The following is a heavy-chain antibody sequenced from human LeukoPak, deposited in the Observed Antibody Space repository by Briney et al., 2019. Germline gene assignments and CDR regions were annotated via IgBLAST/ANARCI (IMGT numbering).Heavy chain of an antibody. CDR1: GFTFDDFG. Sequence: AGSLRLYCAASGFTFDDFGMIWLAQAPGKGLVWVSGINWNGGSTGYADSVKGRFTIYRDNAKTSLYLKMNSLRAEDTALYYCARAREEYCSSTSCYRRYYNYMDVWGKGTTVTVSS. V-gene: IGHV3-20*04. D-gene: IGHD2-2*01. J-gene: IGHJ6*03. CDR3: ARAREEYCSSTSCYRRYYNYMDV. CDR2: INWNGGST.